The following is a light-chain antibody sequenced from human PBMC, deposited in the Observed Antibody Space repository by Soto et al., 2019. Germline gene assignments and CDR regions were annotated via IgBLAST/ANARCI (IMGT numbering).Light chain of an antibody. V-gene: IGLV2-14*01. CDR2: EVN. CDR1: SSDVCAYNY. CDR3: SSYTTISTYV. J-gene: IGLJ1*01. Sequence: QSALTQPASVSGSPGQSITISCTGTSSDVCAYNYVSWYQQHPGKAPKLMIYEVNNRPSGVSNRFSGSKSGNTASLTISGLQAEDEADYYCSSYTTISTYVFGTGTKLTVL.